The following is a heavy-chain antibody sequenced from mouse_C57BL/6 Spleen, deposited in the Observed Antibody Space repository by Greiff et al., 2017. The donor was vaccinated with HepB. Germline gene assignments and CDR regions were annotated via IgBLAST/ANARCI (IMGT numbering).Heavy chain of an antibody. D-gene: IGHD1-1*01. J-gene: IGHJ4*01. CDR2: IDPNSGGT. CDR1: GYTFTSYW. V-gene: IGHV1-72*01. CDR3: ARSRPLYYYGSSYCAMDY. Sequence: QVQLQQPGAELVKPGASVKLSCKASGYTFTSYWMHWVKQRPGRGLEWIGRIDPNSGGTKYNEKFKSKATLTVDKPSSTAYMQLSSLTSEDSAVYYCARSRPLYYYGSSYCAMDYWGQGTSVTVSS.